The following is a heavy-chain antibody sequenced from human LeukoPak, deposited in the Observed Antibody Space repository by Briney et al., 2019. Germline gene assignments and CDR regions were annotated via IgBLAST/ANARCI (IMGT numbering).Heavy chain of an antibody. Sequence: GGSLRLSCAASGFTFSSYAMSWVRQAPGKGLEWVSAISGGGGSTYYADSVKGRFTISRDNSKNTLYLQMNSLRAEDTAVYYCAKEFYDFWSGYFYGGGPAFDYWGQGTLVTVSS. CDR3: AKEFYDFWSGYFYGGGPAFDY. CDR1: GFTFSSYA. V-gene: IGHV3-23*01. D-gene: IGHD3-3*01. J-gene: IGHJ4*02. CDR2: ISGGGGST.